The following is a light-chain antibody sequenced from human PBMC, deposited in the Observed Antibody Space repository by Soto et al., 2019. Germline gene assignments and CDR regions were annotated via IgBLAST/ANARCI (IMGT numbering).Light chain of an antibody. CDR2: DVS. CDR3: QQRSDWPLT. Sequence: VLTQSPATLSLSPGERATLSCRASQSVSSYLAWYQQKPGQAPRLLIYDVSNRASGIPARFSGSGSETDFTLTISSLEPEDFAVYYCQQRSDWPLTFGQGTRLEIK. V-gene: IGKV3-11*01. CDR1: QSVSSY. J-gene: IGKJ5*01.